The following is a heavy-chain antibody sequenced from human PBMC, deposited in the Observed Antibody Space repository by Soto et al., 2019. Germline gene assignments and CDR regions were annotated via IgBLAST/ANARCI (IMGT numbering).Heavy chain of an antibody. Sequence: SETLSLTCTVSGGSIISSSYYWVWIRQPPGKGLEWIGSIYYSGSTYYNPSLKSRVTISVDTSKNQFSLKLSSVTAADTAVYYCARHVDTAMVAKFDYWGQGTLVTVS. CDR3: ARHVDTAMVAKFDY. CDR1: GGSIISSSYY. J-gene: IGHJ4*02. CDR2: IYYSGST. D-gene: IGHD5-18*01. V-gene: IGHV4-39*01.